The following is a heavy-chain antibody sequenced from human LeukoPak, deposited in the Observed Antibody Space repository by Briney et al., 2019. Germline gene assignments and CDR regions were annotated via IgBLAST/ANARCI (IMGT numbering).Heavy chain of an antibody. CDR1: GGSISSRSHY. CDR3: ARLLYDSRGYYYFDY. J-gene: IGHJ4*02. CDR2: IYYSGST. Sequence: PSETLSLTCSVSGGSISSRSHYWGWIRQPPGKGLEWIGSIYYSGSTYDNPSLKSRVTISVDTSKNQFSLKLSSVTVADTAVYYCARLLYDSRGYYYFDYWGQGTLVTVSS. D-gene: IGHD3-22*01. V-gene: IGHV4-39*01.